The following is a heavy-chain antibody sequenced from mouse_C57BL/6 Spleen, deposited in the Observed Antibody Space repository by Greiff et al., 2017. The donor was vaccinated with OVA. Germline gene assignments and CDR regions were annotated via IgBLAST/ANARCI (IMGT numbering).Heavy chain of an antibody. V-gene: IGHV1-69*01. J-gene: IGHJ4*01. D-gene: IGHD1-3*01. CDR1: GYTFTSYW. Sequence: QVQLKQPGAELVMPGASVKLSCKASGYTFTSYWMHWVKQRPGQGLEWIGEIDPSDSYTNYNQKFKGKSTLTVDKSSSTAYMQLSSLTSEDSAVYYCARAPYGSSYAMDYWGQGTSVTVSS. CDR2: IDPSDSYT. CDR3: ARAPYGSSYAMDY.